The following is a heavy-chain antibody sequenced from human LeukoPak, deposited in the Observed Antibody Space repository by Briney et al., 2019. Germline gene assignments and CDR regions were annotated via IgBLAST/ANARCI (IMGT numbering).Heavy chain of an antibody. Sequence: PGGSLRLSCAASGFTFSSYEMNCVRQAPGKGREWVANIKQDGSEKYYVDSVKGRFTISRDKAKNSLYLQMNSLRAEDTAVYYCARDANLAGTGIIWGQGTLVTVSS. V-gene: IGHV3-7*01. J-gene: IGHJ4*02. CDR2: IKQDGSEK. CDR3: ARDANLAGTGII. CDR1: GFTFSSYE. D-gene: IGHD6-19*01.